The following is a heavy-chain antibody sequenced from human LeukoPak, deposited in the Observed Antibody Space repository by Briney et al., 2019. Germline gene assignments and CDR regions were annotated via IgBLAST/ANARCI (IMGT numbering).Heavy chain of an antibody. Sequence: PSQTLSLTCAISGDSVSRDGPAWDWIRQSPSRGLEWLGRTYRTSKWYTNYAESVRSRIVVNLDTSKNQFSLQLNSVTPEDTAVYYCARGMRDYYGMDVWGQGTTVTVSS. CDR1: GDSVSRDGPA. J-gene: IGHJ6*02. V-gene: IGHV6-1*01. CDR3: ARGMRDYYGMDV. CDR2: TYRTSKWYT.